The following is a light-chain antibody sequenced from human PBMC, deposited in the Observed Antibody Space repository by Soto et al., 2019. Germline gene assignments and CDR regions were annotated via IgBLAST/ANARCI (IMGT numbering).Light chain of an antibody. Sequence: DIQLTQSPSFLSASVGDRVTITCRASQGISSYLAWYQQKPGKAPKLLIYAASTLKSGVPSRFSGSGSGTEFTLTTSSLQPGDFATYYCQQLNSHPLGPQTFGGGTKVEIK. V-gene: IGKV1-9*01. CDR2: AAS. CDR3: QQLNSHPLGPQT. J-gene: IGKJ4*01. CDR1: QGISSY.